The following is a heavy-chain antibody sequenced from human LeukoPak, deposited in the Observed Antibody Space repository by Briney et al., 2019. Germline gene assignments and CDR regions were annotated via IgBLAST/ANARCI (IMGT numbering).Heavy chain of an antibody. V-gene: IGHV3-49*03. CDR3: TRDREVGRYYYYYYYMDV. Sequence: TGGCLRLSCIAPGFTFGVDAMSWFRQAPGKGLEWVGFIRGKAYGGTTEYAASVKGRFNISRDDSKSIAYLQMNSLKSEDTAVYYCTRDREVGRYYYYYYYMDVWGKGTTVTASS. J-gene: IGHJ6*03. CDR1: GFTFGVDA. CDR2: IRGKAYGGTT. D-gene: IGHD5-24*01.